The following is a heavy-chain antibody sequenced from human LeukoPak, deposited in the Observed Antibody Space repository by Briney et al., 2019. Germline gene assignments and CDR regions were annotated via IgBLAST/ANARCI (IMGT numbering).Heavy chain of an antibody. CDR3: ASPGIAVAVGP. Sequence: GGSLRLSCAASGFSFSKYGMSWVRQAPGKGLEWVSAISGSGDKTYYADSVKGRFAISRDNSKSTLYLQMNSLTAADTARYYCASPGIAVAVGPWGQGTLVIVSS. V-gene: IGHV3-23*01. CDR1: GFSFSKYG. D-gene: IGHD6-19*01. CDR2: ISGSGDKT. J-gene: IGHJ5*02.